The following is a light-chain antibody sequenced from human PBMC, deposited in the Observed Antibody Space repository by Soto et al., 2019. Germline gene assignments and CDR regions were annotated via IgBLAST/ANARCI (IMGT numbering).Light chain of an antibody. J-gene: IGKJ4*01. CDR2: DAS. Sequence: EIVLTQSPGTLSLSPGERATLSCRASQSVSSNYLAWYQQKPGQAPRLLIYDASSRATGIPDRISGSGSGIDFTLTISRLEPEDFVVYYCQQYGSSPLTFGGGTKGEIK. CDR3: QQYGSSPLT. V-gene: IGKV3-20*01. CDR1: QSVSSNY.